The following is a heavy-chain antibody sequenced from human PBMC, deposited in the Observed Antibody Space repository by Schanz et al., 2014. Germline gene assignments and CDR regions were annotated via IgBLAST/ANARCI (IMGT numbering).Heavy chain of an antibody. J-gene: IGHJ4*02. D-gene: IGHD2-2*01. CDR1: GFTFSSYK. V-gene: IGHV3-33*03. CDR2: IWNNGVTK. CDR3: AKDSTHIDIVLVPTAIDY. Sequence: VQLVESGGGLVKPGGSLRLSCAASGFTFSSYKMNWVRQAPGKGLEWVAVIWNNGVTKYYADSVRGRFTISRDRFQNTLYLRMSSLRAEDTAVYYCAKDSTHIDIVLVPTAIDYWGRGTLVTVSS.